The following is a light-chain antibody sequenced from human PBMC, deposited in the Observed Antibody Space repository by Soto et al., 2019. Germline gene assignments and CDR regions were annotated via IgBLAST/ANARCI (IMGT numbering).Light chain of an antibody. J-gene: IGKJ1*01. CDR1: QSISPY. CDR2: SAS. Sequence: IQMTQSPSSLSASVGDRVTITFRASQSISPYLNWYQQKPGKAPNLLIYSASILESGVPSRFSGSGSGTDFTLTISSLQPEDFATYFCQQSYSRPRTFGQGTNVDIK. V-gene: IGKV1-39*01. CDR3: QQSYSRPRT.